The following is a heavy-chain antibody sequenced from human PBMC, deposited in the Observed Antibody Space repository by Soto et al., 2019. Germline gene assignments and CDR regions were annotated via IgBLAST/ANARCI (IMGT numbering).Heavy chain of an antibody. CDR2: ISGSGSKT. V-gene: IGHV3-23*01. CDR1: GFTFSSYA. Sequence: EVQLLESGGGLVQPGGSLRLSCAASGFTFSSYAMSWVRQAPGKGLEWVSTISGSGSKTYYADSVKGRFTISKDNSKSTLNLQMNSLRAEDTAVYYCAKDSLNYYYSSGPFDPWGQGTPVTVSS. CDR3: AKDSLNYYYSSGPFDP. D-gene: IGHD3-10*01. J-gene: IGHJ5*02.